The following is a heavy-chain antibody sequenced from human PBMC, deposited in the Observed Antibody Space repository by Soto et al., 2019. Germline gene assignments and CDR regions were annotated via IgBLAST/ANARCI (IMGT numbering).Heavy chain of an antibody. J-gene: IGHJ5*02. CDR1: GGSISRGGYY. Sequence: SETLSLTWTVSGGSISRGGYYWSWIRQHRGKGLEWRGYIYYSGSTYYNPSRKRRVTIEVGTSKNQYSLKLSSVTAAHTAVYYYALGVVTRGWLDPWGQGTLVTVSS. CDR2: IYYSGST. D-gene: IGHD2-15*01. V-gene: IGHV4-31*02. CDR3: ALGVVTRGWLDP.